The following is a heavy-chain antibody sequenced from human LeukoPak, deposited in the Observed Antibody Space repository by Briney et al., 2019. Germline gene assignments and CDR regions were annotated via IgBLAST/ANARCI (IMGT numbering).Heavy chain of an antibody. D-gene: IGHD2-2*01. Sequence: SETLSLTCTVSGGSFSSKNYYWGWIRQPPGKGLEWIGSIYYSGNTYFNPSLKSRVTMSVDTSKNQFSLKLSPVTAADTAIYYCARVDIAVVPSTNFDYWGQGTLVTVSS. CDR2: IYYSGNT. CDR1: GGSFSSKNYY. CDR3: ARVDIAVVPSTNFDY. J-gene: IGHJ4*02. V-gene: IGHV4-39*01.